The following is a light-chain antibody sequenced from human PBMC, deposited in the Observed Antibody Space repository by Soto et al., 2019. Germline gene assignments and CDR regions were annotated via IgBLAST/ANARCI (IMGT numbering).Light chain of an antibody. CDR2: LEGSGSY. Sequence: QLVLTQSSSASASLGSSVKLTCTLSSGHSSYIIAWHQQQPGKAPRYLMKLEGSGSYNKGSGVPDRFSGSSSGADRYLTISNLQFEDEADYYCETWGSNTRVFGGGTKLTAL. CDR1: SGHSSYI. V-gene: IGLV4-60*02. CDR3: ETWGSNTRV. J-gene: IGLJ3*02.